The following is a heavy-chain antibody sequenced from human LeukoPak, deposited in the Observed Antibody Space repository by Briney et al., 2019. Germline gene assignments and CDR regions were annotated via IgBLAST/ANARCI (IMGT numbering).Heavy chain of an antibody. CDR3: AKDLSMVATRYYFDY. V-gene: IGHV3-30*18. CDR1: GFTFSSYG. CDR2: ISYDGSNK. Sequence: GRSLRLSCAASGFTFSSYGMHWVRQAPGKGLEWVAVISYDGSNKYYADSVKGRFTISRDNSKNTLYLQMNSLRAEDTAVYYCAKDLSMVATRYYFDYWGRGTLVTVSP. J-gene: IGHJ4*02. D-gene: IGHD5-12*01.